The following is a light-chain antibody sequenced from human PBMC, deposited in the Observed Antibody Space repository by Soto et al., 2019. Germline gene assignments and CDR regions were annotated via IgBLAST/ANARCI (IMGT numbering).Light chain of an antibody. CDR1: QTVGSW. Sequence: DIRMTRSPSTLSASVLYIFSMTCMASQTVGSWLALYQQKPGKAPKVLIYDASSLDGGVPSRFSGSGTGTEFTLTISSLQPGDFATYYCQQSASTPVTFGGGTKVDIK. V-gene: IGKV1-5*01. CDR2: DAS. CDR3: QQSASTPVT. J-gene: IGKJ4*01.